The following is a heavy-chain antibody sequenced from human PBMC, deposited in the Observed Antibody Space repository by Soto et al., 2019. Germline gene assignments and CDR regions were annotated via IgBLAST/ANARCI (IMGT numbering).Heavy chain of an antibody. CDR3: ARHNRPLYVGYYYDMDV. V-gene: IGHV4-59*05. Sequence: PSETLSLTCTVSGGSISSYYLSWIRQPPGKGLEWIGSIYYSGYTYYNQSLKSRVTISVDTSKNQFSLKLSSVTAADTAVYYCARHNRPLYVGYYYDMDVWGQGTTVTVSS. CDR2: IYYSGYT. J-gene: IGHJ6*02. CDR1: GGSISSYY. D-gene: IGHD3-16*01.